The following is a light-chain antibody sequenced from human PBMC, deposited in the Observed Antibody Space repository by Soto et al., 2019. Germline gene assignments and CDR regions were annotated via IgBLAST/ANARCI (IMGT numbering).Light chain of an antibody. V-gene: IGKV3-20*01. Sequence: EIVLTQSPDTLSLSPGERATLSCWASHSVTTHLAWFQQRPGQTPRLLIYGTSSRATGIPDRFSGSGSGTDFTLTISRVEPEDFAVYYCQQYGSSLWTFGQGTKV. J-gene: IGKJ1*01. CDR3: QQYGSSLWT. CDR2: GTS. CDR1: HSVTTH.